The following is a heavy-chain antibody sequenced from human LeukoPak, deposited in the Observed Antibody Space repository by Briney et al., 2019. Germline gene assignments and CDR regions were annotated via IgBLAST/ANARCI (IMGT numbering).Heavy chain of an antibody. J-gene: IGHJ4*02. CDR2: INHSGST. CDR1: GGSFSGYY. V-gene: IGHV4-34*01. CDR3: ARLCSSTSCYRGHDY. D-gene: IGHD2-2*02. Sequence: SETLSLTCAVYGGSFSGYYWSWIRQPPGKGLEWIGEINHSGSTNYNPSLKSRVTISVDTSKNQFSLKLSSVTAADTAVYYCARLCSSTSCYRGHDYWGQGTLVTVSS.